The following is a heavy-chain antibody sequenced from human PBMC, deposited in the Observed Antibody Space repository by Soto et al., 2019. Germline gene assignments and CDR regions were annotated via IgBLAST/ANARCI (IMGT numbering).Heavy chain of an antibody. D-gene: IGHD3-3*01. CDR2: IYYSGST. J-gene: IGHJ6*02. CDR1: GGSISSGGYY. CDR3: ARGRYDFWSGYSYYGMDV. V-gene: IGHV4-31*03. Sequence: SETLSLTCTVSGGSISSGGYYWSWIRQHPGKGLEWIGYIYYSGSTYYNPSLKSRVTISVDTSKNQFSLKLSSVTAADTAVYYCARGRYDFWSGYSYYGMDVWGQGTTVTVSS.